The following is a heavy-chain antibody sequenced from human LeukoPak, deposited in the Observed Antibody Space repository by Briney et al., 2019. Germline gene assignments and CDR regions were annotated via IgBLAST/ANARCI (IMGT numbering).Heavy chain of an antibody. CDR1: GYTFTGYY. CDR3: ARDPGPEYYDSTGYGNAFDI. D-gene: IGHD3-22*01. J-gene: IGHJ3*02. CDR2: INPSSGGT. V-gene: IGHV1-2*02. Sequence: GASVKVSCKASGYTFTGYYMHWVRQAPGQGLGWMGWINPSSGGTNYAQKFQGRVTMTRDTSISTAYMELSRLRSDDTAVYYCARDPGPEYYDSTGYGNAFDIWGQGTMVTVSS.